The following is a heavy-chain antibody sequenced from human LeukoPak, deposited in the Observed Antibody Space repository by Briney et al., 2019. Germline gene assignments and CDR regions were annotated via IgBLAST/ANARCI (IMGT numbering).Heavy chain of an antibody. CDR2: ISNRGST. Sequence: PSETLSLTCTVSGGSISSSYWSWIRQPPGKGLEWIGYISNRGSTKYNPSLKSRVTISVDTSKNQISLSLTSVTAADTAVYYCARIPSPGWFDPWGQGTLVTVSS. V-gene: IGHV4-59*12. J-gene: IGHJ5*02. CDR1: GGSISSSY. CDR3: ARIPSPGWFDP.